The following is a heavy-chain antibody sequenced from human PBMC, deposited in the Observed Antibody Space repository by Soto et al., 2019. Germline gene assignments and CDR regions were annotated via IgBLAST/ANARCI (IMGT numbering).Heavy chain of an antibody. V-gene: IGHV3-21*01. J-gene: IGHJ5*02. CDR3: ARDPGGVVVVAATGWFNT. CDR2: ISSSSSYI. D-gene: IGHD2-15*01. CDR1: GFTFSSYS. Sequence: GGSLRLSCAASGFTFSSYSMNWVRQAPGKGLEWVSSISSSSSYIYYADSVKGRFTISRDNAKNSLYLQMNSLRAEDTAVYYCARDPGGVVVVAATGWFNTWGQGTLVTVSS.